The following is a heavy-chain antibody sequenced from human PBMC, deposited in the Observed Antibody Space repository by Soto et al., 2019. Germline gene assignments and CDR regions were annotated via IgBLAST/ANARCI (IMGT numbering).Heavy chain of an antibody. CDR1: GGTFRSYT. CDR3: ARGRSGYDWNY. D-gene: IGHD5-12*01. J-gene: IGHJ4*02. CDR2: IIPILGIA. Sequence: QVQLVQSGAEVKKPGSSVKVSCKASGGTFRSYTISWVRQAPGQGLEWMGRIIPILGIANYAQKFQCRVTITADKSTSTAYMELSRLRSEDTDVYSCARGRSGYDWNYWGQVTLVTVSS. V-gene: IGHV1-69*02.